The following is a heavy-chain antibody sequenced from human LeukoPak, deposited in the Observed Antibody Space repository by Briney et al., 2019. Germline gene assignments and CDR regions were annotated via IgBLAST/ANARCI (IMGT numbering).Heavy chain of an antibody. D-gene: IGHD1-26*01. V-gene: IGHV4-59*01. CDR3: ARHFIASTESGADYYGMDV. Sequence: SETLSLTCTVSGGSISSYNWSWIRQPPGKGLEWIGYIYYSGSTNYNPSLESRVTISVDTSKNQFSLKPSSVTAADTAVYYCARHFIASTESGADYYGMDVWGQGTTVTVSS. CDR1: GGSISSYN. J-gene: IGHJ6*02. CDR2: IYYSGST.